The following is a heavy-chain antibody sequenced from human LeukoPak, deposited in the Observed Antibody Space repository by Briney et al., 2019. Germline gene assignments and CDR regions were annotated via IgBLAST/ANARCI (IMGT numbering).Heavy chain of an antibody. Sequence: HGESLKISCKGSGYSFTSYWIGWVRQMPGKGLEWMGIIYPGDPDTRYSPSFQGQVTISADKSISTAYLQWSSLKASDTAMYYCARLSYDILTGYYKEYYFDYWGQGTLVTVSS. CDR3: ARLSYDILTGYYKEYYFDY. J-gene: IGHJ4*02. D-gene: IGHD3-9*01. CDR2: IYPGDPDT. CDR1: GYSFTSYW. V-gene: IGHV5-51*01.